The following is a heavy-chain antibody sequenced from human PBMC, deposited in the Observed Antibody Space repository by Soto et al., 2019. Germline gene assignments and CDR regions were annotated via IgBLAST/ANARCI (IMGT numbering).Heavy chain of an antibody. J-gene: IGHJ4*02. CDR2: IYYSGST. V-gene: IGHV4-59*01. D-gene: IGHD2-15*01. Sequence: QVQLQESGPGLVKPSETLSLTCTVSGGSISSYYWSWIRQPPGKGLEWIGYIYYSGSTNYNPSLKSRVTRSVDTSKNQFSLKLSSVTAADTAVYYCARGGGYCSGGSCYPSSVFDYWGQGTLVTVSS. CDR3: ARGGGYCSGGSCYPSSVFDY. CDR1: GGSISSYY.